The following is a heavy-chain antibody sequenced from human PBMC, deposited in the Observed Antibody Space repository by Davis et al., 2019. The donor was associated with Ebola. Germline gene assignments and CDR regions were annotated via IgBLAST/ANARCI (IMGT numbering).Heavy chain of an antibody. Sequence: GESLKISCAASGFTFSGSAMHWVRQASGKGLEWVGRIRSKANSYATAYAASVKGRFTISRDDSKNTAYLQMNSLKTEDTVVYYCTLTVGSFDYWGQGTLVTVSS. CDR3: TLTVGSFDY. CDR2: IRSKANSYAT. J-gene: IGHJ4*02. D-gene: IGHD1-20*01. CDR1: GFTFSGSA. V-gene: IGHV3-73*01.